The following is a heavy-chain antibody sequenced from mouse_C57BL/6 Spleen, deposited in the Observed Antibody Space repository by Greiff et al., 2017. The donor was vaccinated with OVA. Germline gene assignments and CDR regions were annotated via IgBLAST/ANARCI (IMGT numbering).Heavy chain of an antibody. CDR3: ARRAVVASYYAMDY. J-gene: IGHJ4*01. CDR1: GYTFTSYW. CDR2: IDPNSGGT. Sequence: VKLQESGAELVKPGASVKLSCKASGYTFTSYWMHWVKQRPGRGLEWIGRIDPNSGGTKYNEKFKSKATLTVDKPSSTAYMQLSSLTSEDSAVYYCARRAVVASYYAMDYWGQGTSVTVSS. V-gene: IGHV1-72*01. D-gene: IGHD1-1*01.